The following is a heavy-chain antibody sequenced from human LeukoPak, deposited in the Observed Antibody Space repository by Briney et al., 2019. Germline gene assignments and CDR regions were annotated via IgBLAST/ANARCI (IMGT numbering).Heavy chain of an antibody. CDR1: GGSISSGDYY. J-gene: IGHJ4*02. CDR3: ARGSPYEYVDY. V-gene: IGHV4-31*03. Sequence: SQTLSLTCTVSGGSISSGDYYWSWIRQHPGKGLEWIGYIYYSGSTYYNPSLKSRVTISVDTSKNQFSLKLSSVTAADTAVYYCARGSPYEYVDYWGQGTLVTVSS. CDR2: IYYSGST. D-gene: IGHD5-12*01.